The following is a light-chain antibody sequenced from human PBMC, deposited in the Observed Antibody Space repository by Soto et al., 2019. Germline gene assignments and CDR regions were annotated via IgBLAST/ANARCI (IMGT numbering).Light chain of an antibody. CDR1: QSISNW. V-gene: IGKV1-5*03. CDR2: KAS. CDR3: QQYNSYPWT. J-gene: IGKJ1*01. Sequence: DIQMTQSPSTLSASVGDRVTITCRASQSISNWLAWYQQKPGKAPKLLIYKASSLESGVPSRFSGSGSGTKFTLTNSSLQPGDFATYYCQQYNSYPWTVGQGTKVEIK.